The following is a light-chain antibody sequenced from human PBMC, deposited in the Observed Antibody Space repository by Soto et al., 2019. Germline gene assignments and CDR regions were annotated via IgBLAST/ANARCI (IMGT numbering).Light chain of an antibody. Sequence: QSALTQPRSVSGSPGQSVTISCTGTSSDVGGYNYVSWYQQHPGKAPKVMIYDGSERPSGVPHRFSGSKSGNTASLTIAGLEADDEADYYCCSYAGSPRYVFGTGTKLTVL. J-gene: IGLJ1*01. CDR2: DGS. CDR1: SSDVGGYNY. CDR3: CSYAGSPRYV. V-gene: IGLV2-11*01.